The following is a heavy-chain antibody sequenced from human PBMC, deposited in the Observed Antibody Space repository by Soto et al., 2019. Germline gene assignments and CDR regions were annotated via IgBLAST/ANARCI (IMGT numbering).Heavy chain of an antibody. CDR2: ISYDGSNK. J-gene: IGHJ4*02. Sequence: GGSLRLSCAASGFTFSSYAMHWVRQAPGKGLEWVAVISYDGSNKYYADSVKGRFTISRDNSKNTLYLQMNSLRAEDTAVYYCATDVSSAGTNTPFDYWGQGTLVTVSS. D-gene: IGHD1-7*01. CDR3: ATDVSSAGTNTPFDY. CDR1: GFTFSSYA. V-gene: IGHV3-30-3*01.